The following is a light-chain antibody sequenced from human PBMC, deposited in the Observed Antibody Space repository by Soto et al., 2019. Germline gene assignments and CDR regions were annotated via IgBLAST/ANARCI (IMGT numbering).Light chain of an antibody. CDR3: QQYGSSPRA. Sequence: EIVLPQSPGTLSLSPGERTPLSCRASQSVRRNYLAWYQQKPGRAPRLLIYGASSRATGIPDRFSGSGSGTDFTLTISRLEPEDFAVYYCQQYGSSPRAFGGGTKVEI. V-gene: IGKV3-20*01. CDR1: QSVRRNY. CDR2: GAS. J-gene: IGKJ4*01.